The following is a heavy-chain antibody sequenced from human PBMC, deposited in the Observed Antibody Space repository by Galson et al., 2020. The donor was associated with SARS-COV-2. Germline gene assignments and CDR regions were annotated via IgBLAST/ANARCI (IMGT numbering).Heavy chain of an antibody. CDR1: GYTFTSYD. Sequence: ASVKVSCKASGYTFTSYDINWVRQATGQGLEWMGWMNPNSGNTGYAQKFQGRVTMTRNTSISTAYMELSSLRSEDTAVYYCAREGELRYFGWLYYYDGMDVWGQGTAVTVS. CDR3: AREGELRYFGWLYYYDGMDV. D-gene: IGHD3-9*01. CDR2: MNPNSGNT. V-gene: IGHV1-8*01. J-gene: IGHJ6*02.